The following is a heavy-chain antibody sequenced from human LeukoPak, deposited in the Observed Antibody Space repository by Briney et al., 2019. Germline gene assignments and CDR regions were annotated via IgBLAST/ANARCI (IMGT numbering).Heavy chain of an antibody. Sequence: PSETLSLTCTVSGGSISTYHWNWIRKSPEKGLEWIGYMQSTGNSNYNPSLKSRVTMSVDMSRNQIVLNLSSVTAADTAVYFCARDKQHSYGRYFDHWGQGTPVTVSS. D-gene: IGHD5-18*01. CDR3: ARDKQHSYGRYFDH. J-gene: IGHJ4*02. CDR2: MQSTGNS. V-gene: IGHV4-59*01. CDR1: GGSISTYH.